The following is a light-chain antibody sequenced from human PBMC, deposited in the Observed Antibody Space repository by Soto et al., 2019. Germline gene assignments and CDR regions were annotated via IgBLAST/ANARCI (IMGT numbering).Light chain of an antibody. J-gene: IGKJ1*01. V-gene: IGKV4-1*01. CDR2: WAS. Sequence: DIVMTQSPDSLAVSLGERATINCKSSQSVLYSSNNKNYLAWYQQKPGQPPKLVIYWASTRESGVPDRVSGSGSWTDFTLIIGSLQAEGVAVYYCLQSCSTPRTFGQGTKVEIK. CDR3: LQSCSTPRT. CDR1: QSVLYSSNNKNY.